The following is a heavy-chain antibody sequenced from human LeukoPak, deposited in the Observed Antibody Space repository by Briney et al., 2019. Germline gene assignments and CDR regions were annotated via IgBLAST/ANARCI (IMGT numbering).Heavy chain of an antibody. J-gene: IGHJ5*02. Sequence: GGSLRLSCVASGVNFMKIAMNWVRLTPEKGLEWVSALDGSGGTTYYAASVQGRFTISRDNAHNTVYLQMNNLRVEDTAIYYCASERNDDFWSGYFSFDTWGQGTRVTVSS. V-gene: IGHV3-23*01. CDR3: ASERNDDFWSGYFSFDT. D-gene: IGHD3-3*01. CDR2: LDGSGGTT. CDR1: GVNFMKIA.